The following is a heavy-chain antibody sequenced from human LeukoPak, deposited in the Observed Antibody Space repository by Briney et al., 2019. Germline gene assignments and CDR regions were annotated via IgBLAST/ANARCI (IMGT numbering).Heavy chain of an antibody. V-gene: IGHV3-7*01. CDR2: IKQDGSEK. CDR1: GFTFSSYW. CDR3: ASDWFRGSWNDHAFDI. Sequence: GGSLRLSCAASGFTFSSYWMSWVRQAPGKGLEWVANIKQDGSEKYYVDSVKGRFTISRDNAHNSLYLRMNSLRAEDTAVDYCASDWFRGSWNDHAFDICRQGTMVTVYS. J-gene: IGHJ3*02. D-gene: IGHD1-1*01.